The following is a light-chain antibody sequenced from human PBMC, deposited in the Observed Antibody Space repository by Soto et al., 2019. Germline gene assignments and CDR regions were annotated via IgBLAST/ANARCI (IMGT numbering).Light chain of an antibody. V-gene: IGLV2-18*02. CDR2: EVS. J-gene: IGLJ2*01. CDR1: SSDVGNYNR. Sequence: QSALTQPPSVSGSPGQSVTISCTGTSSDVGNYNRVSWYQQSPGTTPKVMIYEVSNRPSGVPDRFSGSKSGNTASLTISGLQAEDEADYYCSSFTSDSTLVFGGGTQLTVL. CDR3: SSFTSDSTLV.